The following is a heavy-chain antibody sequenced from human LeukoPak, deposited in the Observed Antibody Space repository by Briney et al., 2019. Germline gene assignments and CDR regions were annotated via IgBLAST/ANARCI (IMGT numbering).Heavy chain of an antibody. CDR2: IYYSGST. CDR3: ARYSGYDVYYFDY. Sequence: PSETLSLTCTVSGGSISSSSYYWGWIRQPPGKGLEWIGSIYYSGSTYYNPSLKSRVTISVDKSKNQFSLKLSSVTAADTAVYYCARYSGYDVYYFDYWGQGTLVTVSS. J-gene: IGHJ4*02. D-gene: IGHD5-12*01. CDR1: GGSISSSSYY. V-gene: IGHV4-39*07.